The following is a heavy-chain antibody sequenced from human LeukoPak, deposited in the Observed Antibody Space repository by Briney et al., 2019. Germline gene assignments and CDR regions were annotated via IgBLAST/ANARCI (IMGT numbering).Heavy chain of an antibody. J-gene: IGHJ4*02. Sequence: ASVKVSCKASGYTFTSYYMHWVRQAPGQGLEWMGIINPSGGSTSYAQKFQGRVTMTRDTSTSTVYMELSSPRSEDTAVYYCARDRSSWYYFDYWGQGTLVTVSS. CDR2: INPSGGST. CDR3: ARDRSSWYYFDY. D-gene: IGHD6-13*01. CDR1: GYTFTSYY. V-gene: IGHV1-46*01.